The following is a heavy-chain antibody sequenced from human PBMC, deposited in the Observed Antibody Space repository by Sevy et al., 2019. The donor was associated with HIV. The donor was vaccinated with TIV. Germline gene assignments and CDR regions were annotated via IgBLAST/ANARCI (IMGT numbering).Heavy chain of an antibody. V-gene: IGHV3-49*04. J-gene: IGHJ4*02. D-gene: IGHD3-3*01. Sequence: GGSLRLSCTTSGFTFGDYAMNWVRQAPGKGLEWVAFIKSKAQGGTIDHAASVKGRFTISSDDSKSIAYLKMNNRKIENSAVYYGTRRSGGQSIFDYWGQGTLVTVSS. CDR2: IKSKAQGGTI. CDR3: TRRSGGQSIFDY. CDR1: GFTFGDYA.